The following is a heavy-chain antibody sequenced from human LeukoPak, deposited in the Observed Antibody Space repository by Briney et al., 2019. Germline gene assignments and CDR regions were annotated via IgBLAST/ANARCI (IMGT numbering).Heavy chain of an antibody. CDR2: IYSGGNT. CDR3: ARGPSGGKGDY. J-gene: IGHJ4*02. Sequence: GGSPRLSCAASGFTVSSNYMSWVRQAPGKGLEWVSVIYSGGNTYYADSVKGRFTISRDNSKNTLYLQMNSLRAEDTAVYYCARGPSGGKGDYWGQGTLVTVSS. D-gene: IGHD2-15*01. V-gene: IGHV3-66*01. CDR1: GFTVSSNY.